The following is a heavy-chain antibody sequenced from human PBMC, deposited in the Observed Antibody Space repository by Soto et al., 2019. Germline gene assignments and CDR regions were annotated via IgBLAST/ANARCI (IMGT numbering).Heavy chain of an antibody. CDR1: GFSLSTSGVG. V-gene: IGHV2-5*02. CDR3: AHSGLSFGEPDFDY. CDR2: IYWDDDK. Sequence: QITLKESGPTLVKPTQTLTLTCTFSGFSLSTSGVGVGWIRQPPGKALEWLALIYWDDDKRYSPSLKSRLTITKPPSKNPVVLTLPHMHPIHTATYYCAHSGLSFGEPDFDYWGQGTLVTVSS. J-gene: IGHJ4*02. D-gene: IGHD3-10*01.